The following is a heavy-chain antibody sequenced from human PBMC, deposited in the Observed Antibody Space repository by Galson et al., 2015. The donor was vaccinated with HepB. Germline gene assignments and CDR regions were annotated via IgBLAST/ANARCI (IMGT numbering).Heavy chain of an antibody. CDR2: ISAYNGNT. CDR3: AREGVYCSSTSCRPWYYGMDV. Sequence: SVKVSCKASGYTFTSYGISWVRQAPGQGLEWMGWISAYNGNTNYAQKLQGRVTMTTDTSASTAYMELRSLRSDDTAVYYCAREGVYCSSTSCRPWYYGMDVRGQGTTVTVSS. CDR1: GYTFTSYG. V-gene: IGHV1-18*01. D-gene: IGHD2-2*01. J-gene: IGHJ6*02.